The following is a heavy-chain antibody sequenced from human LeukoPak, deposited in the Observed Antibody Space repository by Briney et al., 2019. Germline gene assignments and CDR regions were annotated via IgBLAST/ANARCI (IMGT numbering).Heavy chain of an antibody. D-gene: IGHD4-11*01. Sequence: PGGSLRLSCAASGFTFSSYAMHWVRQAPGKGLEWVAVISYDGSNKYYADSVKGRFTISRDNSKNTLYLQMNSLRAEDTAVYYCAQSGNDYSNLGDALDIWGQGTMVTVSS. CDR2: ISYDGSNK. CDR1: GFTFSSYA. CDR3: AQSGNDYSNLGDALDI. J-gene: IGHJ3*02. V-gene: IGHV3-30-3*01.